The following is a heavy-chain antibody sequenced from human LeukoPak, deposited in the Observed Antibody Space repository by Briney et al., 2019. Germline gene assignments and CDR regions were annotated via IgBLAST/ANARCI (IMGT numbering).Heavy chain of an antibody. D-gene: IGHD6-13*01. CDR3: ARPRDSGWSKTWDY. V-gene: IGHV3-7*03. CDR1: GFTFGTYW. Sequence: PGGSLRLSCEGSGFTFGTYWMTWVRQAPGKGLEWVANIKQDGSEKYYVDSVKGRFTISRDDAQNSLYLQMNSLRAEDTAVYYCARPRDSGWSKTWDYWGQGTLVTVSS. CDR2: IKQDGSEK. J-gene: IGHJ4*02.